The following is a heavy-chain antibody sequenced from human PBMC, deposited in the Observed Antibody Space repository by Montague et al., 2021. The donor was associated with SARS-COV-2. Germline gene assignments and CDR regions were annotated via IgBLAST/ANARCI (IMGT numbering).Heavy chain of an antibody. D-gene: IGHD3-16*01. V-gene: IGHV4-39*07. Sequence: ETLSLICTVSGGSISSSSHYWGWIRQPPGKGLEWIGTIYYSGSTYYNASLKSRVIISVDTSKNQFSLNLSSVTAADTAVYYCARVGAQQRAHYWGQGTLVTVSS. CDR3: ARVGAQQRAHY. CDR1: GGSISSSSHY. CDR2: IYYSGST. J-gene: IGHJ4*02.